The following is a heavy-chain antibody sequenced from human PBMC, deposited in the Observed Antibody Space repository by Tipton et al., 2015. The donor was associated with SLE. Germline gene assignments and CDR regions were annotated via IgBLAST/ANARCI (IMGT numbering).Heavy chain of an antibody. CDR2: IYYSGST. V-gene: IGHV4-59*03. CDR3: AKNLGGDAS. Sequence: TLSLTCTVSGGSISRYYWSWIRQSPEKGLEWIGYIYYSGSTKYNPSLESRVTISVDTSKNQFSLKLSSVTVADTAVYYCAKNLGGDASWGQGTLVTVSS. J-gene: IGHJ5*02. D-gene: IGHD3-10*01. CDR1: GGSISRYY.